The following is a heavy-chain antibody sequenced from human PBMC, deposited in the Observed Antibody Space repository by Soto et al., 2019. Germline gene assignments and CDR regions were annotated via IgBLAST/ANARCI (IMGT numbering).Heavy chain of an antibody. D-gene: IGHD1-1*01. J-gene: IGHJ4*02. CDR3: VRDLYRSATMPCLDH. V-gene: IGHV3-23*01. CDR2: ISDTGGDS. CDR1: GFTFINYV. Sequence: LRLSCEASGFTFINYVMSWVRQSPGKGLEWVSSISDTGGDSYYADSMDGRFTVSRDNSKNTLYLQINSLRAEDTAIYYCVRDLYRSATMPCLDHWGQGALVTVSS.